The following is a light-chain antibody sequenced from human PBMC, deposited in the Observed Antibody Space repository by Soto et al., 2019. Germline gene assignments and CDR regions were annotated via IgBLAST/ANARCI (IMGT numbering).Light chain of an antibody. J-gene: IGKJ5*01. CDR1: QSVSSN. CDR2: GAS. V-gene: IGKV3-20*01. Sequence: EIVLTQSPGTLSLSPGERATLSCRASQSVSSNLAWYQQKPGQAPRLLMYGASSRATGIPDKFSGGGSGTDFTLTISRLEPEDFAVYYCQHYGSSPPITFGQGTRLEI. CDR3: QHYGSSPPIT.